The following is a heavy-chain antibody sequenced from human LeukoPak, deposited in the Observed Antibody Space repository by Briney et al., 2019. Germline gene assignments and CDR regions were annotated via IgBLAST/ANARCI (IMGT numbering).Heavy chain of an antibody. V-gene: IGHV3-30*03. J-gene: IGHJ4*02. CDR2: ISYDGSNK. Sequence: GGSLRLSCAASGFIVSSTYMSWVRQAPGKGLEWVAVISYDGSNKYYADSVKGRFTISRDNSKNTLYLQMNSLRAEDTAVYYCVGGVGVVPAATTLDYWGQGTLVTVSS. CDR1: GFIVSSTY. D-gene: IGHD2-2*01. CDR3: VGGVGVVPAATTLDY.